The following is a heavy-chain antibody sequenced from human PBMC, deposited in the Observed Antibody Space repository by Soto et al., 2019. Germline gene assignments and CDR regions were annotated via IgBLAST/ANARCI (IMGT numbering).Heavy chain of an antibody. CDR1: VFSFRNYA. V-gene: IGHV3-23*01. J-gene: IGHJ4*02. CDR2: ISGRGDYT. CDR3: AKAAPYFYDSRGFYKTIPPIDN. D-gene: IGHD3-22*01. Sequence: SXRLSFVVCVFSFRNYAMSWVRQAPGKVLEYVSAISGRGDYTTYAASVKGRFTVSRDDSKNTLFLLMNSLRAEDTAVYYCAKAAPYFYDSRGFYKTIPPIDNWGQGTLVTVYS.